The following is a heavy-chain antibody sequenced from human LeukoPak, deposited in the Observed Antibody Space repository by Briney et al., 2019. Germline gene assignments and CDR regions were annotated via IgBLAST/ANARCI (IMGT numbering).Heavy chain of an antibody. CDR1: GFTFKSYG. J-gene: IGHJ6*03. CDR3: ARDVGGSGSYPYYYYYYMDV. V-gene: IGHV3-30*02. Sequence: GGSLRLSCAASGFTFKSYGMHWVRQAPGKGLEWVAHIRFDESDKYYSDSVKGRFTISRDNAKNSLYLQMNSLRAEDTAVYYCARDVGGSGSYPYYYYYYMDVWGKGTTVTVSS. D-gene: IGHD3-10*01. CDR2: IRFDESDK.